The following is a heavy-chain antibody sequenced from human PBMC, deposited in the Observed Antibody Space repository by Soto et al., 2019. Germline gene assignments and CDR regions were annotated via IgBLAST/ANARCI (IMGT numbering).Heavy chain of an antibody. Sequence: SETLSLTCAVYGGSFSGYYWSWIRQHPGKGLEWIGYIYYSGSTYYNPSLKSRVTISVDTSKNQFSLKLSSVTAADTAVYYCASTTVTTPRWFDPWGQGTLVTVS. J-gene: IGHJ5*02. V-gene: IGHV4-31*11. CDR3: ASTTVTTPRWFDP. CDR1: GGSFSGYY. D-gene: IGHD4-17*01. CDR2: IYYSGST.